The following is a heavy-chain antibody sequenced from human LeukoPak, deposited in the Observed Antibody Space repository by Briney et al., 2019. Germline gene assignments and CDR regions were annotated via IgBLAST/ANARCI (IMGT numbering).Heavy chain of an antibody. Sequence: PSETLSLTCTVSGDSISTYYWSWIRQPPGKGLEWIGYIHYSGSTNYNPSLRNRVTISVDTSKNQFSLKLSSATAADTAVYFCARRAINSVMFDYWGQGTLVAVSS. D-gene: IGHD3-16*01. CDR3: ARRAINSVMFDY. V-gene: IGHV4-59*08. CDR2: IHYSGST. CDR1: GDSISTYY. J-gene: IGHJ4*02.